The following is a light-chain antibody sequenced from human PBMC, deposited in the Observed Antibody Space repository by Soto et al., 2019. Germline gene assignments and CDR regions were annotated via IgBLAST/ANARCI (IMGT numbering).Light chain of an antibody. J-gene: IGLJ1*01. CDR1: SSDVGGYNY. Sequence: QSALTQPASVSGSPGQSITISCTGTSSDVGGYNYVSWYQQHPGKAPKLMIYDVSNRPSGVSNRFSGSKSGNTASLTISGLQAEYEADYYCSSYTSSSTNFGTGTKLTVL. CDR2: DVS. CDR3: SSYTSSSTN. V-gene: IGLV2-14*01.